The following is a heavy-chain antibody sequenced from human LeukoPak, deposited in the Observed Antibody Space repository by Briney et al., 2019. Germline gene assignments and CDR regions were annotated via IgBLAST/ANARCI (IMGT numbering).Heavy chain of an antibody. J-gene: IGHJ3*02. CDR1: GFTFSSYE. CDR2: VSKSGGTM. Sequence: PGGSLRLSCEASGFTFSSYEMNWFRQAPGEGLEWVSYVSKSGGTMKNADSVKGRSTVSSDNAKNSLYLQMNSLTAEDTAVYYCATAVIRGRGTMVTVSS. V-gene: IGHV3-48*03. CDR3: ATAVI.